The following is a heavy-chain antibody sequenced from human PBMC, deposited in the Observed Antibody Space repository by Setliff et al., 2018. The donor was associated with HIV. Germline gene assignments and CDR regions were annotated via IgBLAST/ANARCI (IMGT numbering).Heavy chain of an antibody. CDR1: GDSITNNNFF. Sequence: PSETLSLTCTVSGDSITNNNFFWTWVRQDPGKGLEWIGYIYYSGSTNYNPSLKIRVTISVDTSKNQFSLKLSSVTAPDTAVYYCASYDILTGYYGHYFDYWGQGTLVTVSS. CDR2: IYYSGST. V-gene: IGHV4-61*05. CDR3: ASYDILTGYYGHYFDY. D-gene: IGHD3-9*01. J-gene: IGHJ4*02.